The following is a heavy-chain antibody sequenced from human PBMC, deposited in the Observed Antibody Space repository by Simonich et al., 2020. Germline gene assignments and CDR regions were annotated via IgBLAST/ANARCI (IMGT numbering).Heavy chain of an antibody. Sequence: QVQLVQSGAEVKKPGASVKVSCKASGYTFTSHYMHWVRQAPGQGLEWKEITTPSDGSTSEAQKFQGRVTMTRDTSTSTVYMELSSLRSEDTAVYYCARRHSSSRTFDYWGQGTLVTVSS. D-gene: IGHD6-6*01. CDR1: GYTFTSHY. J-gene: IGHJ4*02. CDR3: ARRHSSSRTFDY. CDR2: TTPSDGST. V-gene: IGHV1-46*03.